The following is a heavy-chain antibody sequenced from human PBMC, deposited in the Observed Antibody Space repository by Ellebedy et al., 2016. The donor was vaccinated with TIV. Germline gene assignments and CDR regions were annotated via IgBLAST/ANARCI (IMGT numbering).Heavy chain of an antibody. CDR2: ISTHSTHI. J-gene: IGHJ4*02. D-gene: IGHD1-20*01. Sequence: GESLKISCAASGFTFSDHYMAWVRQTPGKGLEWISFISTHSTHIDYRDSVKGRFTISRDNAKNSLSLEMNSLRGEDSAVYYCATFRFNWNYFDSWGQGTQVTVSS. CDR1: GFTFSDHY. CDR3: ATFRFNWNYFDS. V-gene: IGHV3-11*06.